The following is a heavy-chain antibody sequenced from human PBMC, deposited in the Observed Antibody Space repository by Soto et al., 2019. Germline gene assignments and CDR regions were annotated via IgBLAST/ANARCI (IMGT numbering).Heavy chain of an antibody. Sequence: ASVKVSCKASGYTFTIYDINWVLQATGQGLEWMGWMNPNSGNTGYAQKFQGRVTMTRNTSISTAYMELSSLRSEDTAVYYCARRRYFDGGWFDPWGQGTLVTVS. D-gene: IGHD3-9*01. J-gene: IGHJ5*02. CDR1: GYTFTIYD. V-gene: IGHV1-8*01. CDR3: ARRRYFDGGWFDP. CDR2: MNPNSGNT.